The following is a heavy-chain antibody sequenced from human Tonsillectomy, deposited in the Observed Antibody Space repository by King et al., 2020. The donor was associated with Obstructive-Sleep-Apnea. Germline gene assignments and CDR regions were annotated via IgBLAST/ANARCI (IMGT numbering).Heavy chain of an antibody. D-gene: IGHD4-11*01. Sequence: VQLQESGPGLVKPSGTLSLTCAVSGGSISSSNWWSWVRQPPGKGLEGIGEIYHSGSTNYNPALKSRVTLSVDNSKNQFSLKLSSVTAADTAVYYCARVGTVTYYYYGMDVWGQGTTVTVSS. CDR3: ARVGTVTYYYYGMDV. CDR1: GGSISSSNW. V-gene: IGHV4-4*02. J-gene: IGHJ6*02. CDR2: IYHSGST.